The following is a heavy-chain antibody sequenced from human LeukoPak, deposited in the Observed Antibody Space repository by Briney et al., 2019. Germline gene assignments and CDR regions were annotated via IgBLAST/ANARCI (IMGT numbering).Heavy chain of an antibody. V-gene: IGHV3-11*05. CDR2: ITSSSSDT. J-gene: IGHJ4*02. Sequence: GGSLSLSCAASGFTFSDYYVSWIRQAPGKGLEWISYITSSSSDTNYADSVKGRFTISRDNAKKSLYLQMNSLRAEDTAVYYCARDYDILTGYFRGGFDYWGQGTLVTVSS. CDR1: GFTFSDYY. D-gene: IGHD3-9*01. CDR3: ARDYDILTGYFRGGFDY.